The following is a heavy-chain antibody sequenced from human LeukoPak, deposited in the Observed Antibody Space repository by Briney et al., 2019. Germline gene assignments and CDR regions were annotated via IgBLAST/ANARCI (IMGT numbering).Heavy chain of an antibody. D-gene: IGHD6-13*01. CDR3: TTDAVYSTYYGMDV. J-gene: IGHJ6*02. V-gene: IGHV3-15*01. CDR2: IKSKTDGGTT. CDR1: GFTFSNAW. Sequence: PGGSLRLSCAASGFTFSNAWMSWVRQAPGKGLEWVGRIKSKTDGGTTDYAAPVKGRFTISRDDSKNTLYLQMNSLKTEDTAVYYCTTDAVYSTYYGMDVWGPGTTVTVSS.